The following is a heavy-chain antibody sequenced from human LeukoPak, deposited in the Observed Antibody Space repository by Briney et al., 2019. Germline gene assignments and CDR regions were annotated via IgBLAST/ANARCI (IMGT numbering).Heavy chain of an antibody. CDR3: ARGVDIVVVPAARLWFDP. V-gene: IGHV4-34*01. J-gene: IGHJ5*02. D-gene: IGHD2-2*03. Sequence: SETLSLTCAVYGGSFSGYYWSWIRQPPGKGLEWIGEINHSGSTNHNPSLKSRVTISVDTSKNQFSLKLSSVTAADTAVYYCARGVDIVVVPAARLWFDPWGQGTLVTVSS. CDR2: INHSGST. CDR1: GGSFSGYY.